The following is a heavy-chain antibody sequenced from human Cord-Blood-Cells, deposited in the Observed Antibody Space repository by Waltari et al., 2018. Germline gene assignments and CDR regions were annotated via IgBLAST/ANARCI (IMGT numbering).Heavy chain of an antibody. J-gene: IGHJ3*02. CDR1: GYTLTELS. Sequence: QVQLVQSGAEVKKPGASVKVSCKVSGYTLTELSMHWVRQAPGKGLDWMGVLDPEDGETIYAQKYQGRVTMTEDPSTDTAYMELSSLRSEDTAVKYCATAPLVHDAFDIWGQGTMVTVSS. CDR2: LDPEDGET. CDR3: ATAPLVHDAFDI. D-gene: IGHD6-6*01. V-gene: IGHV1-24*01.